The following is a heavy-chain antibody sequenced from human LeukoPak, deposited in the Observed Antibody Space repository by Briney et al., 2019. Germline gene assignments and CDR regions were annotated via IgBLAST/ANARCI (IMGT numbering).Heavy chain of an antibody. CDR3: ARSSAMVRGVIRWFDP. V-gene: IGHV4-31*03. Sequence: PSQTLSLTCTVSGGSISSGGYYWSWIRQHPGKGLEWIGYIYYSGSTYYNPSLKSRVTISVDTSKNQFSLKLSSVTAADTAVYYCARSSAMVRGVIRWFDPWGQGTLVTVSS. J-gene: IGHJ5*02. D-gene: IGHD3-10*01. CDR2: IYYSGST. CDR1: GGSISSGGYY.